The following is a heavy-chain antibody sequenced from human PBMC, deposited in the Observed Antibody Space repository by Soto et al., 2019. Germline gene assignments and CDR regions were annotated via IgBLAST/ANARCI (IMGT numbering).Heavy chain of an antibody. Sequence: QVQLVQSGAEVKKPGASVKVSCKASGYIFTAYSMHWVRQAPGQGLEWMGVVNPSGGSTNYAQKCQGKITMTRDTSTSTAYMDLSSLTSEDTAVYYCAREENCSDGICYSEYFQRWGQGTLVTVSS. CDR1: GYIFTAYS. D-gene: IGHD2-15*01. J-gene: IGHJ1*01. CDR3: AREENCSDGICYSEYFQR. V-gene: IGHV1-46*01. CDR2: VNPSGGST.